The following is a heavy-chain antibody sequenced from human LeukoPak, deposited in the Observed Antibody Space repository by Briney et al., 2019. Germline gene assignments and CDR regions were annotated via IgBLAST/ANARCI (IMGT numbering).Heavy chain of an antibody. CDR1: GFTFDDYA. V-gene: IGHV3-43*02. J-gene: IGHJ4*02. CDR2: ISNNGGST. CDR3: ANVPFDY. D-gene: IGHD2-2*01. Sequence: GGSLRLSCAASGFTFDDYAMHWVRQAPGKGLEWVSLISNNGGSTYYADSVKGRFTLSRDNSKNSLYLQMNSLRTEDTALYYCANVPFDYWGQGTLVTVSS.